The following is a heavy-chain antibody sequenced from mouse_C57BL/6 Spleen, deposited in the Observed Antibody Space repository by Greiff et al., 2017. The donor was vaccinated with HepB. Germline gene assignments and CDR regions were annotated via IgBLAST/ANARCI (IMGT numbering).Heavy chain of an antibody. CDR1: GYTFTSYT. V-gene: IGHV1-4*01. D-gene: IGHD2-5*01. CDR3: ARGASNYDDWYFDV. CDR2: INPSSGYT. J-gene: IGHJ1*03. Sequence: VQLKESGAELARPGASVKMSCKASGYTFTSYTMHWVKQRPGQGLEWIGYINPSSGYTKYNQKFKDKATLTADKSSSTAYMQLSSLTSEDSAVYYCARGASNYDDWYFDVWGTGTTVTVSS.